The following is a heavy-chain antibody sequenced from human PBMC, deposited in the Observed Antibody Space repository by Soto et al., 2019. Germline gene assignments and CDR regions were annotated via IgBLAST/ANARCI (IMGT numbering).Heavy chain of an antibody. D-gene: IGHD3-22*01. CDR3: AAVPYYYDSSGYLY. V-gene: IGHV1-58*01. CDR2: IVVVSGNT. CDR1: GFTFTSSA. J-gene: IGHJ4*02. Sequence: SVKVSCKXSGFTFTSSAVQWVRQARGQRLEWIGWIVVVSGNTNYAQKFQERVTITRDMSTSTAYMELSSLRSEDTAVYYCAAVPYYYDSSGYLYWGQGTLVTVSS.